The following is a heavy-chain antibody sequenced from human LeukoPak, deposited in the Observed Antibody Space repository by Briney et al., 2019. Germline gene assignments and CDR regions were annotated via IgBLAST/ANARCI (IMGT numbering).Heavy chain of an antibody. Sequence: SETLSLTCAVYGGSFSGYYWSWIRQPPGKGLEWIGEINHSGSTNYNPSLKSRVTISVDTSKNQFSLKLSSVTAADTAVYHCARVKRFWSGYYYWFDPWGQGTLVTVSS. CDR3: ARVKRFWSGYYYWFDP. CDR1: GGSFSGYY. D-gene: IGHD3-3*01. CDR2: INHSGST. V-gene: IGHV4-34*01. J-gene: IGHJ5*02.